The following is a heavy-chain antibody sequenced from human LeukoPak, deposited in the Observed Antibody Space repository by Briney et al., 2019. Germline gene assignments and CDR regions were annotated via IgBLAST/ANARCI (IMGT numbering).Heavy chain of an antibody. V-gene: IGHV1-18*01. D-gene: IGHD2-15*01. J-gene: IGHJ5*02. CDR3: AREGCLYCSGGSCYSVEFDP. CDR1: GYTFTSYG. CDR2: ISAYNGNT. Sequence: ASVKVSCKASGYTFTSYGISWVRQAPGQGLEWMGWISAYNGNTNYAQKLQGRVTMTTDTSTSTAYKELRSLRSEDTAVYYCAREGCLYCSGGSCYSVEFDPWGQGTLVTVSS.